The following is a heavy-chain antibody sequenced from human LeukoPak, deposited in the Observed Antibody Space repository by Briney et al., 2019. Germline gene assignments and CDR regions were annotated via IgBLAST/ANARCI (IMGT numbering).Heavy chain of an antibody. V-gene: IGHV3-53*01. Sequence: GGSLRLSCAASGLTVSSNYMSWVRQAPGKGLEWVSVFYDGGNKNYADSVKGRFTIPRDNSRNTLYLQMNSLGAEDTAVYYCARQTLTLSFDYWGQGTLVTVSS. CDR3: ARQTLTLSFDY. J-gene: IGHJ4*02. D-gene: IGHD2-21*02. CDR1: GLTVSSNY. CDR2: FYDGGNK.